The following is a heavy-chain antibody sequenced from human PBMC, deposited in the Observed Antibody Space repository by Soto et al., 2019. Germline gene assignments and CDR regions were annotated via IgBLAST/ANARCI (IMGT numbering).Heavy chain of an antibody. J-gene: IGHJ3*02. V-gene: IGHV3-30-3*01. Sequence: VQLIQSGGGVVQPGRSLRLSCAASGFTFSDYSLHWVRRAPGKGLQWVPLISYDGNNKDFADSVNGRFSISRDNSRNTLYLQLNSLRLEDTGIYYCARDGSPYGEPHDAFDIWGQGTLVSVSS. D-gene: IGHD4-17*01. CDR2: ISYDGNNK. CDR3: ARDGSPYGEPHDAFDI. CDR1: GFTFSDYS.